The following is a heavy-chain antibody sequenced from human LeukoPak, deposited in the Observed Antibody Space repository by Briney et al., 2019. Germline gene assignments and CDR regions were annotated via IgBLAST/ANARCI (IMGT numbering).Heavy chain of an antibody. CDR3: ARLSVTRSSDFDY. CDR2: ISIYYSGST. CDR1: DGSINSRGYY. J-gene: IGHJ4*02. D-gene: IGHD4-23*01. V-gene: IGHV4-39*01. Sequence: SETLSLTCTVSDGSINSRGYYWAWIRQPPGKGLEWIGSISIYYSGSTYYNPSLKSRVTISVDTSKSQFSLKLSSVTAADTAVYYCARLSVTRSSDFDYWGQGTLVTVSS.